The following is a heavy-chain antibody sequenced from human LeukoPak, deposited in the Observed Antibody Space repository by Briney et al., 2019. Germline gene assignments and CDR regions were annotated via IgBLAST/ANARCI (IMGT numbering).Heavy chain of an antibody. V-gene: IGHV6-1*01. D-gene: IGHD6-6*01. CDR1: GDSVSSNSAA. CDR2: TYYRSKWYN. Sequence: SQTLSLTCALSGDSVSSNSAAWNWIRQSPSRGLEWLGRTYYRSKWYNDYAVSVKSRITINPDTSKNQFSLQLNSVTPEDTAVYYCARGSTRPSFAARPHYHYYYMDVWGKGTTVTVSS. J-gene: IGHJ6*03. CDR3: ARGSTRPSFAARPHYHYYYMDV.